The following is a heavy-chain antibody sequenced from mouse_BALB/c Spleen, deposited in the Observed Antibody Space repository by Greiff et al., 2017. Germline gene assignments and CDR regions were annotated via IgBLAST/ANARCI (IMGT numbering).Heavy chain of an antibody. J-gene: IGHJ3*01. CDR3: AREGYSLAY. CDR1: GYSITSGYY. CDR2: ISYDGSN. V-gene: IGHV3-6*02. Sequence: EVKLMESGPGLVKPSQSLSLTCSVTGYSITSGYYWNWIRQFPGNKLEWMGYISYDGSNNYNPSLKNRISITRDTSKNQFFLKLNSVTTEDTATYYCAREGYSLAYWGQGTLVTVSA.